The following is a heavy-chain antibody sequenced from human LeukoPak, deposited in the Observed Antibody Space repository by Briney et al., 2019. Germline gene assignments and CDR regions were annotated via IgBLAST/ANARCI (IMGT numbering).Heavy chain of an antibody. CDR2: ISSNGATT. D-gene: IGHD3-16*01. CDR1: GFTFNRFY. CDR3: ARSLGETTFDY. Sequence: PGGSLRLSCSASGFTFNRFYLHWVRQAPGKGLEFVSHISSNGATTYYADSVKGRFTISRDNSKNTVHLEMNSLRVEDTAVYYCARSLGETTFDYWGQGTLVTVSS. V-gene: IGHV3-64*04. J-gene: IGHJ4*02.